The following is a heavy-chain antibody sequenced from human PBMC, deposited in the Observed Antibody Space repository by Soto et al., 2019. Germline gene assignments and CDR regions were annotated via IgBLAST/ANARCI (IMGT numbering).Heavy chain of an antibody. CDR3: AHRLIRSGINWDTGFLDY. D-gene: IGHD1-1*01. CDR2: IYWDDDK. CDR1: GFSLSTNGVG. Sequence: QITLKESGPTLVKPTQALALTCTFSGFSLSTNGVGVGWIRQPPGKALEWLVFIYWDDDKRYSPSLKTRLTITKDTSKNQVVLTMTNIEPVDTATYYCAHRLIRSGINWDTGFLDYWGQGILVTVSS. J-gene: IGHJ4*02. V-gene: IGHV2-5*02.